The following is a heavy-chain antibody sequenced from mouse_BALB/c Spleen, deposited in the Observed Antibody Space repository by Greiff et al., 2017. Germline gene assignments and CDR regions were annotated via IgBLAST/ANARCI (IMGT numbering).Heavy chain of an antibody. CDR3: ARGGYYARRYFDV. V-gene: IGHV2-2*02. Sequence: QVQLKESGPGLVQPSQSLSITCTVSGFSLTSYGVHWVRQSPGKGLEWLGVIWSGGSTDYNAAFISRLSISKDNSKSQVFFKMNSLQANDTAIYYCARGGYYARRYFDVWGAGTTVTVSS. D-gene: IGHD1-1*01. CDR1: GFSLTSYG. CDR2: IWSGGST. J-gene: IGHJ1*01.